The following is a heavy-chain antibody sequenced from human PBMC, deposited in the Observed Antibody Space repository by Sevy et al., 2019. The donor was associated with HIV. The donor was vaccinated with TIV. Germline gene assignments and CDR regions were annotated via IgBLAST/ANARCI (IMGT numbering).Heavy chain of an antibody. CDR3: ARGELWLQGGYYFDY. Sequence: GGSLRLSCAASGFTFSSYWMSWVRQAPGKGLEWVANIKQDGSEKYYVDSVKGRFTISRDNAKNSLYLQMNSLRAEDMAVYYCARGELWLQGGYYFDYWGQGTLVTVSS. CDR2: IKQDGSEK. CDR1: GFTFSSYW. V-gene: IGHV3-7*03. D-gene: IGHD5-18*01. J-gene: IGHJ4*02.